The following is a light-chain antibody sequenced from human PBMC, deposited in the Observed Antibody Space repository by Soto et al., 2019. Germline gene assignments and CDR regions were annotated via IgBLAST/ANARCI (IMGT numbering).Light chain of an antibody. V-gene: IGKV3D-7*01. CDR3: QQDYNLLT. Sequence: EXVMTQSTATLSFSPGERATLSCIASQSVSSSYLSWYQQKPGQAPRLLIYGASTRATGITDRFSGSGSGTDSTLTISSLQPEDFAVYYCQQDYNLLTFGGGTKVDI. CDR2: GAS. J-gene: IGKJ4*01. CDR1: QSVSSSY.